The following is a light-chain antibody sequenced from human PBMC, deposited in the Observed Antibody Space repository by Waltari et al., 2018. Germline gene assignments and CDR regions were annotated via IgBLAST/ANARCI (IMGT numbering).Light chain of an antibody. CDR1: QTINDF. CDR3: QQHYAYPRT. V-gene: IGKV1-5*03. J-gene: IGKJ1*01. Sequence: DIQMTQSPSTLSASVGDRVTITCRASQTINDFLAWYQQKPGKAPKTLIFRASGLPSGVPSRFSGSGSGTEYTLTINGLQPDDFATYYCQQHYAYPRTFGQGTKVE. CDR2: RAS.